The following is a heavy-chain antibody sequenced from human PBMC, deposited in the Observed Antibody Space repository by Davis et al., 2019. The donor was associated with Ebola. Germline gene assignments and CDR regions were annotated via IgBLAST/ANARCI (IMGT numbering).Heavy chain of an antibody. CDR3: ARDQLDYYYYGMDV. J-gene: IGHJ6*02. CDR1: GFTFSSTT. V-gene: IGHV3-21*01. D-gene: IGHD1-1*01. CDR2: ITFTSSYI. Sequence: PGGSLRLSCAASGFTFSSTTMNWVRQAPGKGLEWVSSITFTSSYIYYADSVQGRFTISRDNSKNTLYLQMGSLRAEDMAVYYCARDQLDYYYYGMDVWGQGTTVTVSS.